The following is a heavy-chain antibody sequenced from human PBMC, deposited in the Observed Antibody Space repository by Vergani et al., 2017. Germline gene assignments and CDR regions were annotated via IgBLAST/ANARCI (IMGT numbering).Heavy chain of an antibody. Sequence: QVQLVQSGAEVKKPGASVKVSCKVSGYTLTELSMHWVRQAPGKGLEWMGGFDPEDGETIYAQKFQGRVTMTEDTSTDTAYMELSSLRSEDTAVYYCATRYCSSTSCYYRDCYGMDVWGQGTTVTVSS. CDR1: GYTLTELS. D-gene: IGHD2-2*01. J-gene: IGHJ6*02. V-gene: IGHV1-24*01. CDR3: ATRYCSSTSCYYRDCYGMDV. CDR2: FDPEDGET.